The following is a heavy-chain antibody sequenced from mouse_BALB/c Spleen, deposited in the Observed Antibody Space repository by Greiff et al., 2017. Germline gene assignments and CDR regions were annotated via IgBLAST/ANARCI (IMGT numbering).Heavy chain of an antibody. Sequence: EVKLVESGGGLVKPGGSLKLSCAASGFTFSSYTMSWVRQTPEKRLEWVATISSGGSYTYYPDSVKGRFTISRDNAKNTLYLQMSSLKSEDTAMYYCTRDDGNLYAMDYWGQGTSVTVSS. CDR3: TRDDGNLYAMDY. CDR2: ISSGGSYT. J-gene: IGHJ4*01. D-gene: IGHD1-1*01. CDR1: GFTFSSYT. V-gene: IGHV5-6-4*01.